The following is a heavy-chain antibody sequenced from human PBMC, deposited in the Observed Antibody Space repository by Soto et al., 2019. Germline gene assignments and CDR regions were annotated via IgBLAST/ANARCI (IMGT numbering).Heavy chain of an antibody. CDR1: GFTFDDYT. J-gene: IGHJ4*02. CDR3: AKDIGADFDGSGSFDY. D-gene: IGHD3-10*01. Sequence: GGSLRLSCAASGFTFDDYTMHWVRQAPGKGLEWVSLISWDGGSTYYADSVKGRFTISRDNSKNSLYLQMNSLRTEDTALYYCAKDIGADFDGSGSFDYWGQGTLVTVSS. V-gene: IGHV3-43*01. CDR2: ISWDGGST.